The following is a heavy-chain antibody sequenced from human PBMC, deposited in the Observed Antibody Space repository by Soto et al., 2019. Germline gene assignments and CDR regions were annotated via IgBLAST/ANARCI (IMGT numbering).Heavy chain of an antibody. J-gene: IGHJ4*02. D-gene: IGHD3-10*01. Sequence: QVQLQESGPGLVKPSETLSLTCTVSGGSISSYYWSWIRQPPGKGLEWIGYIYYSGSTNYNPSLKSRVTIAVDTSKTQFSLKLSSVTAADTAVYYCARRGYGSTLDYWGQGTLVTVSS. V-gene: IGHV4-59*08. CDR2: IYYSGST. CDR3: ARRGYGSTLDY. CDR1: GGSISSYY.